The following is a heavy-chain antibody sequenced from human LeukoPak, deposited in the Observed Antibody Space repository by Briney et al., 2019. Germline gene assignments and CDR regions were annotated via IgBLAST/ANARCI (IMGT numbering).Heavy chain of an antibody. D-gene: IGHD6-6*01. CDR2: ISSSSYI. J-gene: IGHJ5*02. V-gene: IGHV3-21*01. Sequence: GGSLRLSCAASGFTFSSYSMNWVRQAPGKGLEWVSSISSSSYIYYADSVKGRFTISRDNAKNSLYLQMNSLRAEDTAVYYCARDSLYSSSSPWFDPWGQGTLVTVSS. CDR1: GFTFSSYS. CDR3: ARDSLYSSSSPWFDP.